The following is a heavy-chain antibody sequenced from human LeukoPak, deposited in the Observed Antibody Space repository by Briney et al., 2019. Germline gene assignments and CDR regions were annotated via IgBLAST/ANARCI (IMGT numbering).Heavy chain of an antibody. V-gene: IGHV4-30-2*01. Sequence: SETLSLTCAVSGGSISSGGYSWSWIRQPPGKGLEWIGYIYHSGSTYYNPSLKSRVTISVDRSKNQFSLKLSSVTAADTAVYYCARVRGDYYGSGSYYDAFDIWGQGTMVTVSS. CDR3: ARVRGDYYGSGSYYDAFDI. D-gene: IGHD3-10*01. J-gene: IGHJ3*02. CDR2: IYHSGST. CDR1: GGSISSGGYS.